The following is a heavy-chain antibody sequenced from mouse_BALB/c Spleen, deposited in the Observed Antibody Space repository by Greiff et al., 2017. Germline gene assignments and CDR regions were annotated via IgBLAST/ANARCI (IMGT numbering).Heavy chain of an antibody. CDR1: GFTFSDFY. D-gene: IGHD2-3*01. Sequence: EVKLVESGGGLVQPGGSLRLSCATSGFTFSDFYMEWVRQPPGKRLEWIAASRNKANDYTTEYSASVKGRFIVSRDTSQSILYLQMNALRAEDTAIYYCARAIYDGYRYYFDYWGQGTTLTVSS. J-gene: IGHJ2*01. CDR2: SRNKANDYTT. CDR3: ARAIYDGYRYYFDY. V-gene: IGHV7-1*02.